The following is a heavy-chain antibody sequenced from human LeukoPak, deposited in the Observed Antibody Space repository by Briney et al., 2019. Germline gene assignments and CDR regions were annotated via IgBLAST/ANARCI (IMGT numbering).Heavy chain of an antibody. CDR3: ARTPEYYYDSRGYYRNDAFDI. V-gene: IGHV4-4*07. D-gene: IGHD3-22*01. J-gene: IGHJ3*02. Sequence: SETLSLTCAVSGGSISSYYWSWIRQPAGEGLEWIGRMYTSGSTNYNPSLKSRVTMSVDTSKNQFSLKLRSVTAADTAVYYCARTPEYYYDSRGYYRNDAFDIWGQGTMVIVSS. CDR1: GGSISSYY. CDR2: MYTSGST.